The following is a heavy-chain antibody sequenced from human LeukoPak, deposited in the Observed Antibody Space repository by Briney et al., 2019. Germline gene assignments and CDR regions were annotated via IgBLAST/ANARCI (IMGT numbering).Heavy chain of an antibody. J-gene: IGHJ4*02. CDR1: GDSLNNYY. Sequence: SETLSPTCTVSGDSLNNYYWSWIRQPPGKGLEWIGYIYYSGSTNYNPSLKSRVTISVDTSKNQFSLKVSSVTAADTALYYCARHPGANYFDYWGQGTLVTVSS. V-gene: IGHV4-59*08. D-gene: IGHD1-14*01. CDR2: IYYSGST. CDR3: ARHPGANYFDY.